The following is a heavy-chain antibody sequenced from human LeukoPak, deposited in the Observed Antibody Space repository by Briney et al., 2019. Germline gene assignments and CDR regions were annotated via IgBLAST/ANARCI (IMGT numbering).Heavy chain of an antibody. J-gene: IGHJ6*02. Sequence: SVKVSCKASGGTFISYAISWVRQAPGQGLEWMGGIIPIFGTANYAQKFQGRVTITADESTSTAYMELSSLRSEDTAVYYCARSRGGYSNYYYYGMDVWGQGTTVTVSS. D-gene: IGHD5-24*01. CDR2: IIPIFGTA. CDR3: ARSRGGYSNYYYYGMDV. CDR1: GGTFISYA. V-gene: IGHV1-69*13.